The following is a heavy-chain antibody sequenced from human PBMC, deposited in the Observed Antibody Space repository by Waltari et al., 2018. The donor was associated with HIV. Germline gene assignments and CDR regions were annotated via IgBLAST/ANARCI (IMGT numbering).Heavy chain of an antibody. CDR3: ARRAVVVTAKGPFDP. CDR1: GDSISSSSYY. Sequence: QLQLQESGPGLVKPSETLSLTCTVSGDSISSSSYYWGWIRQPPGKGLEWLGGISYSGITYYNPSLKSVVTISVDTSKNQFSLELSAVTAGDTAVYYCARRAVVVTAKGPFDPWGQGTLVTVSS. V-gene: IGHV4-39*01. CDR2: ISYSGIT. D-gene: IGHD2-21*02. J-gene: IGHJ5*02.